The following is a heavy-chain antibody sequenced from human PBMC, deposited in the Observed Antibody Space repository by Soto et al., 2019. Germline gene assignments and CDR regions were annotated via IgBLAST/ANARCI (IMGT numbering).Heavy chain of an antibody. J-gene: IGHJ4*02. CDR3: ARGWGYYDSSGYKYPNPFDY. V-gene: IGHV4-34*01. D-gene: IGHD3-22*01. Sequence: SETLSLTCAVYGGSFSGYYWSWIRQPPGKGLGWIGEINHSGSTNYNPSLKSRVTISVDTSKNQFSLKLSSVTAADTAVYYCARGWGYYDSSGYKYPNPFDYWGQGTLVTVSS. CDR1: GGSFSGYY. CDR2: INHSGST.